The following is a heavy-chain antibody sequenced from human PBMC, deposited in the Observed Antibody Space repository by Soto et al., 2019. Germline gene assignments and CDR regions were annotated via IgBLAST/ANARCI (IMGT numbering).Heavy chain of an antibody. CDR3: ARGYYYDSSGYYWYY. CDR2: IIPIFGTA. V-gene: IGHV1-69*13. D-gene: IGHD3-22*01. J-gene: IGHJ4*02. Sequence: ASVKVSCKASGGTFSSHAISWVRQAPGQGLEWMGGIIPIFGTANYAQKFQGRVTITADESTSTAYMELSSLRSEDTAVYYCARGYYYDSSGYYWYYWGQGTLVTVSS. CDR1: GGTFSSHA.